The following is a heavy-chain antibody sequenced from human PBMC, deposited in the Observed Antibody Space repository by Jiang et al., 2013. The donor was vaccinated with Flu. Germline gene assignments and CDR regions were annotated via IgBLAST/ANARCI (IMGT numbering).Heavy chain of an antibody. D-gene: IGHD3-10*01. CDR2: IYYSGST. CDR1: GGSISSSSYY. Sequence: PGLVKPSETLSLTCTVSGGSISSSSYYWGWIRQPPGKGLEWIGSIYYSGSTYYNPSLKSRVTISVDTSKNQFSLKLSSVTAADTAVYYCANTGRGGCFDYWGQGTLVTVSS. J-gene: IGHJ4*02. CDR3: ANTGRGGCFDY. V-gene: IGHV4-39*01.